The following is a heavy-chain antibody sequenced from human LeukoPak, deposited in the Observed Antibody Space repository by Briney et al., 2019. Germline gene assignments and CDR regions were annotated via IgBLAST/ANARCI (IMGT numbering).Heavy chain of an antibody. CDR2: IYYSGST. V-gene: IGHV4-39*07. D-gene: IGHD7-27*01. Sequence: KSSETLSLTCTVSGGSISSSSYYWGWIRQPPGKGLEWIGSIYYSGSTYYNPSLKSRVTISVDTSKNQFSLKLSSVTAADTAVYYCARAPNKTGERDYWGQGTLVTVSS. J-gene: IGHJ4*02. CDR3: ARAPNKTGERDY. CDR1: GGSISSSSYY.